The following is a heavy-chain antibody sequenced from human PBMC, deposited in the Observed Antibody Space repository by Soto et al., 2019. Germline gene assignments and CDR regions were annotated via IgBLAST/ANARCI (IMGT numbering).Heavy chain of an antibody. CDR1: GFTFSAFG. J-gene: IGHJ4*01. CDR2: ISYDGTEE. V-gene: IGHV3-30*18. D-gene: IGHD3-3*02. Sequence: SLRLSCASSGFTFSAFGMHWVLQAPGKGLEWVAVISYDGTEEKYADSVKGRATVSRDNSKNTVYLQMDRLRGDDSAIYYCAKGRFDVVTISPFDHWGQGTLVTVSS. CDR3: AKGRFDVVTISPFDH.